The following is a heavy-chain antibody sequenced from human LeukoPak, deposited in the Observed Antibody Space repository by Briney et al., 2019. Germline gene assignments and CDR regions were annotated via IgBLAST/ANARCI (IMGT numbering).Heavy chain of an antibody. CDR1: GGSISSYY. Sequence: SETLSLTCTVSGGSISSYYWSWIRQPPGKGLEWIGYIYYSGSTNYNPSLKSRVTISVDTFKNQFSLKLSSVTAADTAVYYCARLTWGFWFDPWGQGTLVTVSS. CDR3: ARLTWGFWFDP. CDR2: IYYSGST. D-gene: IGHD7-27*01. V-gene: IGHV4-59*08. J-gene: IGHJ5*02.